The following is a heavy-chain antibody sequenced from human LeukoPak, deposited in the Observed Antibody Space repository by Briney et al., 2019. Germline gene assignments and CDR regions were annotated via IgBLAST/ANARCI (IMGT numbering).Heavy chain of an antibody. CDR1: GFIFSRYW. CDR2: INNDGSIT. Sequence: QSGGSLRLSCAASGFIFSRYWVHWVRQAPGKELVWVSRINNDGSITNSADSVKGRFTISRDNAKDMLYWQMDSLRVEDTAICYCARGPSVLGAIDNWGQGTLVAVSS. V-gene: IGHV3-74*01. CDR3: ARGPSVLGAIDN. D-gene: IGHD3-10*01. J-gene: IGHJ4*02.